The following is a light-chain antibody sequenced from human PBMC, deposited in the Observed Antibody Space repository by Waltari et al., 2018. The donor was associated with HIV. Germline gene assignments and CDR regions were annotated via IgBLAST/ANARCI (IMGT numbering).Light chain of an antibody. J-gene: IGLJ2*01. CDR1: NIGGKI. Sequence: SYKLTQALSVSVALGQTARMTCRGDNIGGKIVNWFQQKPGQAPVWVIYRDTSRPSGIPARFSGSNSENTATLTVTGVQVADEAVYYCHVCDTTTASVFGGGTKLAVL. V-gene: IGLV3-9*01. CDR3: HVCDTTTASV. CDR2: RDT.